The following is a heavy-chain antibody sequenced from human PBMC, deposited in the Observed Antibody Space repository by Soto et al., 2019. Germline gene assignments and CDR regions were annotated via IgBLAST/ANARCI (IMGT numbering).Heavy chain of an antibody. CDR2: IKSDGSST. D-gene: IGHD6-19*01. J-gene: IGHJ1*01. CDR1: GFIFSNYW. CDR3: AIAPVNDYNSGWSAAYFHL. V-gene: IGHV3-74*01. Sequence: GGSLRLSCSASGFIFSNYWMHWVRQAPGKGLVWVSRIKSDGSSTSYADSVKGRFTISRDNAKNTLYLQMDSLRAEDTAVYYCAIAPVNDYNSGWSAAYFHLRGQGTPVTVSS.